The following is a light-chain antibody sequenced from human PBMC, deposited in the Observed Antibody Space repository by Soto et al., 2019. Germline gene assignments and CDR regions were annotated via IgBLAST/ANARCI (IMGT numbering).Light chain of an antibody. CDR3: QQYGSSPPIT. J-gene: IGKJ5*01. CDR1: QSLNSSY. V-gene: IGKV3-20*01. Sequence: DIVLTQSPGTLSLSPGERATLSCRASQSLNSSYLAWYQQKPGQAPRLLIYDASSRATGSPDRFSGSGSGTDFTLTISRLEPEHSAVYYCQQYGSSPPITFGQGTRLEIK. CDR2: DAS.